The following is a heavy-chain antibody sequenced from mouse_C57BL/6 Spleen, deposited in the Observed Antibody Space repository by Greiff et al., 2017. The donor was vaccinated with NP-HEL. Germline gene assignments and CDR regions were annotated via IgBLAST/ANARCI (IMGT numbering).Heavy chain of an antibody. Sequence: VQLQQSGAELVRPGSSVKMSCKTSGYTFTSYGINWVKQRPGQGLEWIGYIYIGNGYTAYNEKFKGKATLTSDTSSSTAYMQLSSLTSEDSAIYFCARDYYADYYAMDYWGQGTSVTVSS. CDR3: ARDYYADYYAMDY. J-gene: IGHJ4*01. CDR2: IYIGNGYT. V-gene: IGHV1-58*01. CDR1: GYTFTSYG. D-gene: IGHD1-1*01.